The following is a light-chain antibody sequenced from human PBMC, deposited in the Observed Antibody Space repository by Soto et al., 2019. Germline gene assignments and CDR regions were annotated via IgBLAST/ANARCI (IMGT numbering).Light chain of an antibody. Sequence: EVVLTQSPATLSLSPGDRATLSCMASQSVSSNLAWYQQKPGQTPRLLIYDASNRATGIPARFSGSGSGTDFTLTISSLEPEDFAVYYCQQRSNWPPITFGQGTRLEIK. V-gene: IGKV3-11*01. J-gene: IGKJ5*01. CDR2: DAS. CDR1: QSVSSN. CDR3: QQRSNWPPIT.